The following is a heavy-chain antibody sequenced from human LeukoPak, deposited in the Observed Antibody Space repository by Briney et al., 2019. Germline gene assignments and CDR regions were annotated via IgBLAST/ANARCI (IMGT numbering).Heavy chain of an antibody. Sequence: SETLSLTCTVSGGSMSEANFYWTWIRQPAGKRLEWIGRIYTSGGTTYNPSLKSRVTLSVDRSNNQFSLNLGSVTAADTAVYYCARHFTYGSGSYYPLFDYWGQGTLVTVSS. J-gene: IGHJ4*02. CDR3: ARHFTYGSGSYYPLFDY. CDR2: IYTSGGT. CDR1: GGSMSEANFY. D-gene: IGHD3-10*01. V-gene: IGHV4-61*02.